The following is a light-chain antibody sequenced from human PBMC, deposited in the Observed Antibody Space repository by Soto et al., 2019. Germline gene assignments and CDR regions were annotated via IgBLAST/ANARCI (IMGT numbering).Light chain of an antibody. V-gene: IGLV4-69*01. J-gene: IGLJ3*02. CDR3: QTWATGIRV. CDR1: GGHSSYA. CDR2: LNNDGSH. Sequence: QPVLTQSPSASGSLGASVKLTCTLSGGHSSYAIAWHQQQPEKGPRYLMNLNNDGSHTKGDGIPDRFSGSSSGAERYLTISSLQSEDEADYYCQTWATGIRVFGGGTKLTVL.